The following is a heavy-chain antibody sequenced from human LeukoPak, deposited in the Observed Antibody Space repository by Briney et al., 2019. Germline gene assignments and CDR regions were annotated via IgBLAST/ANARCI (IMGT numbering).Heavy chain of an antibody. V-gene: IGHV4-61*02. J-gene: IGHJ4*02. D-gene: IGHD1-26*01. CDR2: IYTSGST. Sequence: PSETLSLTCTVSGDSISSGSYYWSWLRQPAGKGLEWIGRIYTSGSTNYNPSLKSRVTISIDTPKNEFSLKLSSVTATDTAVYYCARGTRGSYYDLFDYWGQGTLVTVSS. CDR1: GDSISSGSYY. CDR3: ARGTRGSYYDLFDY.